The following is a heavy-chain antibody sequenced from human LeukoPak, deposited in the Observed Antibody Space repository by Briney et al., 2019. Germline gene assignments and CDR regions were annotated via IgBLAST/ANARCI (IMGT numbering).Heavy chain of an antibody. V-gene: IGHV3-30*02. CDR3: ARLSGSCSGTSCPGY. CDR2: IRYDGSNK. CDR1: GFTFSSYG. Sequence: GGSLRLSCAASGFTFSSYGMHWVRQAPGKGLEWVAFIRYDGSNKYYADSVKGRFTISRDNSKNTLYLQMNSLRAEDTAMYYCARLSGSCSGTSCPGYWGQGTLVTVSS. J-gene: IGHJ4*02. D-gene: IGHD2-2*01.